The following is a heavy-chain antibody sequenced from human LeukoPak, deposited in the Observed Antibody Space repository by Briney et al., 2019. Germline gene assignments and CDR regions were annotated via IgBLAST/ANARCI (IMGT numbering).Heavy chain of an antibody. CDR3: ARSDISIVRGAMV. V-gene: IGHV1-2*02. CDR2: INPNSGGT. CDR1: GYTFTGYY. J-gene: IGHJ4*02. D-gene: IGHD3-10*01. Sequence: GASVKVSCKASGYTFTGYYTHWVRQAPGQGLEWMGWINPNSGGTNYAQKYQGRVTMTRDTSISTASLELSRLRSDHTGVYYCARSDISIVRGAMVWGQGTLVIVSS.